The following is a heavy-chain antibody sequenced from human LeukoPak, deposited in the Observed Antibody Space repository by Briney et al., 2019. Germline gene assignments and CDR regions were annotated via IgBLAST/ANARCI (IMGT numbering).Heavy chain of an antibody. Sequence: GGSLRLSCAASGLTFTSYSMNWVRQAPGKGLEWVSSICRRSHYIYYADSVKGRFTISKNNAQNSLYLQMNSLRAEDTAVYYCARVPHAMVRGVIITEFYFDYWGQGTLVTV. V-gene: IGHV3-21*01. CDR1: GLTFTSYS. CDR3: ARVPHAMVRGVIITEFYFDY. D-gene: IGHD3-10*01. J-gene: IGHJ4*02. CDR2: ICRRSHYI.